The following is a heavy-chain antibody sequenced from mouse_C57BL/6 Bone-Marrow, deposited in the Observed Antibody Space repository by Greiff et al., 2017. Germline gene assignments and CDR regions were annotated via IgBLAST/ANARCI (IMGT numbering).Heavy chain of an antibody. Sequence: VQLQQPGAELVRPGTSVQLSCKASGYTFTSYWMHWVKQRPGQGLEWIGVIDPSDSYTTSNQKFKGKATLTVDTSSSTASLQLSGLSSEDTVVYYCARARDYSGSGYSFDYWGEGTTLTGS. V-gene: IGHV1-59*01. CDR2: IDPSDSYT. CDR1: GYTFTSYW. D-gene: IGHD1-1*01. J-gene: IGHJ2*01. CDR3: ARARDYSGSGYSFDY.